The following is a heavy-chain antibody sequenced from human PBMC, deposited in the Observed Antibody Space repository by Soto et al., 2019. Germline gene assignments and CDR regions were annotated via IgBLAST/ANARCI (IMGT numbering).Heavy chain of an antibody. CDR1: GFSLSISGVA. CDR2: IYWDDDK. D-gene: IGHD3-22*01. V-gene: IGHV2-5*02. CDR3: AYRLGYYYDSSGHYFDY. Sequence: QITLKESGPTLVKPTQTLTLTCTFSGFSLSISGVAVGWIRQPPGKALEWLALIYWDDDKRYSPSLESRLTITKDTSKNQVVLTMTNMDPVDTATYFCAYRLGYYYDSSGHYFDYWGQGTLVTVSS. J-gene: IGHJ4*02.